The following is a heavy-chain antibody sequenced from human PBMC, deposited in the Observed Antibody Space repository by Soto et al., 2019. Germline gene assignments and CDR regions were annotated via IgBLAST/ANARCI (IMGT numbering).Heavy chain of an antibody. V-gene: IGHV4-59*01. CDR3: ARFTVVRGVIIPGYAFDI. CDR1: GGSISSYY. CDR2: IYYSGST. Sequence: PSETLSLTCTISGGSISSYYWSWIWQPPGKGLEWIGYIYYSGSTNYNPSLKSRVTISVDTSKNQFSLKLSSVTAADTAVYYCARFTVVRGVIIPGYAFDIWGQGTMVT. D-gene: IGHD3-10*01. J-gene: IGHJ3*02.